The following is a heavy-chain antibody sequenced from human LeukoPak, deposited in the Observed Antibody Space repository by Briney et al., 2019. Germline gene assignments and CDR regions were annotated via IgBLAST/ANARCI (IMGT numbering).Heavy chain of an antibody. V-gene: IGHV4-59*01. CDR1: GGSISSYY. Sequence: SETLSLTCPVSGGSISSYYWSWIRQPPGKGLEWIGYIYYSGSTNYNPSLKSRVTISVDTSKNQFSLKLSSVTAADTAVYYCAVGYYDILTGYYPFQHWGQGTLVTVSS. J-gene: IGHJ1*01. CDR3: AVGYYDILTGYYPFQH. D-gene: IGHD3-9*01. CDR2: IYYSGST.